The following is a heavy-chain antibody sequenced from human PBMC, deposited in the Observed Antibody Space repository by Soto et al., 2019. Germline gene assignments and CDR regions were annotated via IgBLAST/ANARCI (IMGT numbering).Heavy chain of an antibody. CDR2: ITVNGIT. V-gene: IGHV4-4*07. CDR3: ARESGDNWIYEAH. D-gene: IGHD1-7*01. CDR1: GAYVSDFS. Sequence: KTSETLSLTCTLSGAYVSDFSWSWIRQPAGKGLEWIGRITVNGITQYTPSFRSRVTMSMDTSRNQFSLNLQSATSADTALYYCARESGDNWIYEAHWGQGTLVTVSS. J-gene: IGHJ1*01.